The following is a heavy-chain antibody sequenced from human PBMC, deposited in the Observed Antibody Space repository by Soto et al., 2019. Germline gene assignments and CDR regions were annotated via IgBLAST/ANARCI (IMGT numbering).Heavy chain of an antibody. CDR3: ARSPYYYDSSGYYGY. J-gene: IGHJ4*02. CDR2: ISSSSSYI. Sequence: EVQLVESGGGLVKPGGSLRLSCAASGFTFSSYSMNWVRQAPGKGLEWVSSISSSSSYIYYADSVKGRFTISRDNAKNSLYLQMNSLRAEDTAVYYRARSPYYYDSSGYYGYWGQGTLVTVS. V-gene: IGHV3-21*01. CDR1: GFTFSSYS. D-gene: IGHD3-22*01.